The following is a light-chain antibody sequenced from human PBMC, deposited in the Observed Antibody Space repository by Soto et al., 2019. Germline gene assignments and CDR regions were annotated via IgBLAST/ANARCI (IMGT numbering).Light chain of an antibody. V-gene: IGLV2-23*01. J-gene: IGLJ1*01. CDR3: CSYAGSSTYV. CDR1: SSDVGSYNL. Sequence: QSALTQPASVSGSPGQSITISCTGTSSDVGSYNLVSWYQLHPGKAPKLMIYQGSKRPSGVSDRFSGSKSGNTASLTISGLQADDEADYYCCSYAGSSTYVFGTGTKVTVL. CDR2: QGS.